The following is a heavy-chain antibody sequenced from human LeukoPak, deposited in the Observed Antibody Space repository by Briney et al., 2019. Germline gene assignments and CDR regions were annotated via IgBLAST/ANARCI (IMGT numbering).Heavy chain of an antibody. CDR1: GFTFSSYG. CDR2: ISYDGSNK. J-gene: IGHJ4*02. Sequence: GGYLRLSCAASGFTFSSYGMHWVRQAPGKGLEWVAVISYDGSNKYYADSVKGRFTISRDNSKNTLYLQMNSLRAEDTAVYYCAKDRYSSGWYLGYFDYWGQGTLVTVSS. V-gene: IGHV3-30*18. D-gene: IGHD6-19*01. CDR3: AKDRYSSGWYLGYFDY.